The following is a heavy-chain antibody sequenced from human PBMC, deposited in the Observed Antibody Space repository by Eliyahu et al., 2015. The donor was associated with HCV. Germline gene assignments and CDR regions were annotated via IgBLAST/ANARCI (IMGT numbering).Heavy chain of an antibody. CDR1: GXTFTGXY. Sequence: QVQLVQSGAEVKKPGASVKVSCKASGXTFTGXYLXXXRQAPGQGLEWMGWINPNXGGTNYAQKFQGRVTMTRDTSISTAYMELSRLRSDDTAVYYCARGHRERDIVVVPAPPRGWFDPWGQGTLVTVSS. D-gene: IGHD2-2*01. CDR2: INPNXGGT. CDR3: ARGHRERDIVVVPAPPRGWFDP. J-gene: IGHJ5*02. V-gene: IGHV1-2*02.